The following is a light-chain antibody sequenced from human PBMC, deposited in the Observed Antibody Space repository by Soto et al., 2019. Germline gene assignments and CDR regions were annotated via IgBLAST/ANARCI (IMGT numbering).Light chain of an antibody. Sequence: EVVLTQSPGTLSLSPGERATLSCRASQSVSSSFLAWYQQKPGQAPRLLIHAASTGATGIPARFRGSGSGTDFTLTISSLEPEDVATYYCQKYNSAPLTFGGGTKVEIK. CDR3: QKYNSAPLT. J-gene: IGKJ4*01. V-gene: IGKV3-20*01. CDR2: AAS. CDR1: QSVSSSF.